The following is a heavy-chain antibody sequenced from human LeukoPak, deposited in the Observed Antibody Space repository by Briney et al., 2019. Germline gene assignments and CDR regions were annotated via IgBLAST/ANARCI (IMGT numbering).Heavy chain of an antibody. CDR3: AGGGYCSSTGCSGDAFDI. D-gene: IGHD2-2*01. CDR1: GFTFSSYA. J-gene: IGHJ3*02. Sequence: GGSLRLSCAASGFTFSSYAMHWVRQAPGKGLEYVSAISSNGGSTYYANSVKGRFTISRDNSKNTLYLQMGSLRAEDMAVYYCAGGGYCSSTGCSGDAFDIWGQGTMVTVSS. CDR2: ISSNGGST. V-gene: IGHV3-64*01.